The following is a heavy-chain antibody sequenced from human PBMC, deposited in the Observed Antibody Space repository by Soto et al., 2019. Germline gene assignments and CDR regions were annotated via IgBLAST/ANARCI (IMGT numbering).Heavy chain of an antibody. CDR1: GASVIGGSYY. D-gene: IGHD3-3*01. J-gene: IGHJ5*02. CDR2: IQYGGST. Sequence: PSETLSLTCTVSGASVIGGSYYWSWIRQRPGKGLEWIGYIQYGGSTNYNPSLKSRVTISVDTSKNHFSLKLSSVTAADTAVYYCAREVDVWSGYYTDWFDPWGQGTLVTVSS. CDR3: AREVDVWSGYYTDWFDP. V-gene: IGHV4-61*03.